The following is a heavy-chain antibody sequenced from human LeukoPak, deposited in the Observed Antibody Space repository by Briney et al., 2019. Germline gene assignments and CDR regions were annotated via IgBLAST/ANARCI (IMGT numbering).Heavy chain of an antibody. J-gene: IGHJ4*02. CDR3: ARGPPNWGYDY. CDR2: MSPNSGDT. V-gene: IGHV1-8*01. Sequence: ASVKVSCKASGYTFTGYDFNWVRQATGQRPEWMGWMSPNSGDTGYAQKFQDRVTMTRNTSISTAYMELSSLRSDDTAVYYCARGPPNWGYDYWGPGTLVTVSS. CDR1: GYTFTGYD. D-gene: IGHD7-27*01.